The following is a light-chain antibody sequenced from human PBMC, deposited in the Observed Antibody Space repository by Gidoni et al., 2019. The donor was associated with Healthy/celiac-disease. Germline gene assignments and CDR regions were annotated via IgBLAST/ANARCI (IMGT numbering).Light chain of an antibody. V-gene: IGLV2-14*01. CDR3: SSYTSSSTL. Sequence: QSALTQPASVSGSPGQSITISCTGTSSDVGGYNYVPWYQQHPGKAPKPRIYEVSNRPSGVPDRFSGSKSGNTASLTISGLQAEDEADHYCSSYTSSSTLFGGGTKLTVL. J-gene: IGLJ2*01. CDR1: SSDVGGYNY. CDR2: EVS.